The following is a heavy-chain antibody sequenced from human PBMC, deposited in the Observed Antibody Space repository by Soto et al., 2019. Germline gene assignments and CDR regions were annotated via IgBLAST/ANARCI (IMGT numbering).Heavy chain of an antibody. CDR3: ARDSDYYDSGMDV. D-gene: IGHD3-10*01. Sequence: QVQLVQSGDEVKKPGASLKVSCKASVNTFTSYYIHWIRQAPGQGLGWVGVINPRGGSTPYGQKCQGRVTMTRDTSTSTVYMELNSLRSEDTAVYYCARDSDYYDSGMDVWGQGTMVTVSS. J-gene: IGHJ6*02. CDR2: INPRGGST. CDR1: VNTFTSYY. V-gene: IGHV1-46*01.